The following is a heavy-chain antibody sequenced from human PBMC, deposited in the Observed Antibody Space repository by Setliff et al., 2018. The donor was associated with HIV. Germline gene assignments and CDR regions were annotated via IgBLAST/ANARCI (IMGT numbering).Heavy chain of an antibody. V-gene: IGHV1-69*02. D-gene: IGHD3-3*01. CDR3: VRGVQSPPHYSYYYMDV. Sequence: SVKVSCKASRSTFNSHTIKWVRQAPGQGLDWMGRIITILGVANYAQRFQGKVTITADKYTSTAYMERTSLRFDDTSMYYCVRGVQSPPHYSYYYMDVWGEGTMVTVAS. CDR1: RSTFNSHT. J-gene: IGHJ6*03. CDR2: IITILGVA.